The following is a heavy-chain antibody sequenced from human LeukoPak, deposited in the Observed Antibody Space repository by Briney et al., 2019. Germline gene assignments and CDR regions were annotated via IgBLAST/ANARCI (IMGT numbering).Heavy chain of an antibody. CDR2: INHSGST. J-gene: IGHJ6*03. Sequence: SETLSLTCAAYGGSFSGYYWSWIRQPPGKGLEWIGEINHSGSTNYSPSLKSRVTISVDTSKNQFSLKLSSVTAADTAVYYCARQLLWFGEPDMDVWGKGTTVTISS. V-gene: IGHV4-34*01. CDR3: ARQLLWFGEPDMDV. D-gene: IGHD3-10*01. CDR1: GGSFSGYY.